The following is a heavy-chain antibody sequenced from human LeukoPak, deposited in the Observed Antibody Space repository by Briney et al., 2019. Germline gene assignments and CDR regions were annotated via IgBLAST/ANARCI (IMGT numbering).Heavy chain of an antibody. CDR2: ISYDGSNK. J-gene: IGHJ4*02. CDR3: ARDSVDDSSGYYPSN. Sequence: GGSLRLSCAASGFTFSSYAMHWVRQAPGKGLEWVAVISYDGSNKYYADSVKGRFTISRDNSKNTLYLQMNSLRAEDTAVYYCARDSVDDSSGYYPSNWGQGTLVTVSS. D-gene: IGHD3-22*01. V-gene: IGHV3-30*04. CDR1: GFTFSSYA.